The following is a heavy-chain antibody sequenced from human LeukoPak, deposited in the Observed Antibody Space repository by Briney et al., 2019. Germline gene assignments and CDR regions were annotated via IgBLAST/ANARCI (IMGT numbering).Heavy chain of an antibody. V-gene: IGHV3-74*01. D-gene: IGHD2-21*02. CDR2: IKTDGSIT. Sequence: GGSLRLSCAASGFAFSSYWMCWVRQDPGKGLAWVSCIKTDGSITAYAGSVKGRFTISRDNAKNTLYLQMNSLRADDTAVYYCARDGDAPMTDFDYWGQGTLVTVSS. J-gene: IGHJ4*02. CDR1: GFAFSSYW. CDR3: ARDGDAPMTDFDY.